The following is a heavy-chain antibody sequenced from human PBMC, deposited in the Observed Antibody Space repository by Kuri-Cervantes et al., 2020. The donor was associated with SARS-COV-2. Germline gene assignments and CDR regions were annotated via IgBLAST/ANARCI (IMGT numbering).Heavy chain of an antibody. J-gene: IGHJ4*02. CDR2: ISYDGSNK. V-gene: IGHV3-30*03. Sequence: GGSLRLSCAASGFTFSGYGMHWVRQAPGKGLEWVAVISYDGSNKYYADSVKGRFTISRDNSKNTLYLQMNSLKTEDTAVYYCTTDLESDDSSGFDYWGQGTLVTVSS. CDR3: TTDLESDDSSGFDY. D-gene: IGHD3-22*01. CDR1: GFTFSGYG.